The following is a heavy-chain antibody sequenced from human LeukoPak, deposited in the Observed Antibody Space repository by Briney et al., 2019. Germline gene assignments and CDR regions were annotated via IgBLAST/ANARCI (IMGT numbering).Heavy chain of an antibody. V-gene: IGHV1-69*05. CDR3: ARAGRRVVTATTYWYFDL. J-gene: IGHJ2*01. Sequence: SVKVSCKASGGTFSSYAISWVRQAPGQGLEWMGGIIPIFGTANYAQKFQGRVTITTDESTSTAYMELSSLRSEDTAVYYCARAGRRVVTATTYWYFDLWGRGTLVTVSS. CDR1: GGTFSSYA. D-gene: IGHD2-21*02. CDR2: IIPIFGTA.